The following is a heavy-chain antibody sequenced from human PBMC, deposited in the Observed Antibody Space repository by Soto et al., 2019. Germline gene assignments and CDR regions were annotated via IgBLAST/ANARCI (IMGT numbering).Heavy chain of an antibody. J-gene: IGHJ6*02. CDR1: GGSISSGDYY. Sequence: SETLSLTCTVSGGSISSGDYYWSWIRQPPGKGLEWIGYIYYSGSTYYNPSLKSRVTISVDTSKNQFSLKLSSVTAADTAVYYCARDTSSPAYYYDSSGYWSYYYGMDVWGQGPTVTVYS. D-gene: IGHD3-22*01. CDR2: IYYSGST. CDR3: ARDTSSPAYYYDSSGYWSYYYGMDV. V-gene: IGHV4-30-4*01.